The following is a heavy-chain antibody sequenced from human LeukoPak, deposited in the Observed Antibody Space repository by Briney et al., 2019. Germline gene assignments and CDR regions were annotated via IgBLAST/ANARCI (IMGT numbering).Heavy chain of an antibody. J-gene: IGHJ4*02. CDR1: GFTFSSYA. CDR3: ARDLGKGRYFDL. Sequence: TGGSLRLSCAASGFTFSSYAMSWVRQAPGKGLEWVSAISGSGGSTYYADSVKGRFTISRDNSRNTLYLQVNSLRAEDTAVYYCARDLGKGRYFDLWGQGTLVTVSS. V-gene: IGHV3-23*01. D-gene: IGHD4-23*01. CDR2: ISGSGGST.